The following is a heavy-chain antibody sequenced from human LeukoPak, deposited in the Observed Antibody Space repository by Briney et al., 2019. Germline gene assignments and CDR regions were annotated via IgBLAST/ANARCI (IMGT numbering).Heavy chain of an antibody. CDR3: AHYSTGVNYGGLAFDI. CDR1: GFTFSSYH. D-gene: IGHD2-8*02. V-gene: IGHV3-23*01. Sequence: GGSLRLSCAVSGFTFSSYHMTWVRQAPGKGLKWVSAISGSGSTTYYADSVKGRFTISRDNSKNTLYLQMNSLSAEDTAVYYCAHYSTGVNYGGLAFDIWGQGTMVTVSS. CDR2: ISGSGSTT. J-gene: IGHJ3*02.